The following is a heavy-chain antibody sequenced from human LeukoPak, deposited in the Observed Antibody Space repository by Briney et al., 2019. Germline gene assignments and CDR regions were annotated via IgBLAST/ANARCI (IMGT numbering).Heavy chain of an antibody. J-gene: IGHJ3*02. D-gene: IGHD6-13*01. CDR2: IYYSGNT. CDR1: GGSVSSGDYY. CDR3: ARARRFAAAGTTAFDI. V-gene: IGHV4-30-4*08. Sequence: PSQTPSLTCTVSGGSVSSGDYYWNWIRQPPGKGLEWIGYIYYSGNTYYNPSLKSRLTISVDTSKNQFSLQLTSVTAADTAVYYCARARRFAAAGTTAFDIWGQGTMVTVSS.